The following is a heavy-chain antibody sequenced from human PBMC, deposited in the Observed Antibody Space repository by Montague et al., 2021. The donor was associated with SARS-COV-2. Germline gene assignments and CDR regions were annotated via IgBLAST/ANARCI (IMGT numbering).Heavy chain of an antibody. CDR3: VRHFPETIFGGVIHPGGMDV. CDR2: IYYSGST. D-gene: IGHD3-3*01. Sequence: SETLSLTCTVSGGSISSYYWSWIRQPPGKGLEWIGYIYYSGSTNYNPSLKSRVTISVDTSKNQFSLKLSSVTAADTAVYYCVRHFPETIFGGVIHPGGMDVWGQGTTVTVSS. CDR1: GGSISSYY. J-gene: IGHJ6*02. V-gene: IGHV4-59*08.